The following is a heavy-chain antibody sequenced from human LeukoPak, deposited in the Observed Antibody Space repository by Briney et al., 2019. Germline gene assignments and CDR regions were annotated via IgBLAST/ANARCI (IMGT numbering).Heavy chain of an antibody. V-gene: IGHV1-69*05. Sequence: SVKVSCKASGGTFSSYAISWVRQAPGQGLEWMGGIIPIFGTANYAQKFQGRVTITTDESTSTAYMELSSLRSEDTAVYYCAYCSGGGCYRPNNRFDYWGQGTLVTVSS. CDR1: GGTFSSYA. CDR2: IIPIFGTA. J-gene: IGHJ4*02. D-gene: IGHD2-15*01. CDR3: AYCSGGGCYRPNNRFDY.